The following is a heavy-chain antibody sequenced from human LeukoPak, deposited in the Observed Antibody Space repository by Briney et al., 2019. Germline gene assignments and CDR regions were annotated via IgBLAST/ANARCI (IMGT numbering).Heavy chain of an antibody. J-gene: IGHJ4*02. D-gene: IGHD5-18*01. CDR3: AITYTSGYFDC. Sequence: GGSLRLSCAAFGFTFSNYWMHWVRQAPGKGLVWVSRINSDGSSTAYADSVKGRFTMSRDNAKNTLYLQMNSLRAEDTAVYYCAITYTSGYFDCWGRGTLVTVSS. CDR1: GFTFSNYW. V-gene: IGHV3-74*01. CDR2: INSDGSST.